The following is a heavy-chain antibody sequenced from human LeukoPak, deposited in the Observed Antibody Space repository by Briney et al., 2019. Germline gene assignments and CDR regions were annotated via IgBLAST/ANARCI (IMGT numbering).Heavy chain of an antibody. V-gene: IGHV5-51*01. D-gene: IGHD4-17*01. CDR3: ARKDSDYGDYGRFDN. CDR2: IYPGDSDT. Sequence: GESLKISCKGSGYTFTSYWIAWVRQMPGKGLEWMGIIYPGDSDTTYSPSFQGQVTISADKSISTAYLQWSSLKASDTAMYYCARKDSDYGDYGRFDNWGQGTLVTVSS. J-gene: IGHJ4*02. CDR1: GYTFTSYW.